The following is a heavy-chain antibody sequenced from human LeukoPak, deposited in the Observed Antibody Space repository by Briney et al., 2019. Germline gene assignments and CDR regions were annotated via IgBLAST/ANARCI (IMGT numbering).Heavy chain of an antibody. J-gene: IGHJ4*02. Sequence: SETLSLTCTVSGGSISSSSYYWGWIRQPPGKGLEWIGSIYYSGSTYYNPSLKSRVTISVDTSKNQFSLKLSSVTAADTAVYYCARTNQPLNYYDSSGYYFPDYWGQGTLVTVSS. CDR3: ARTNQPLNYYDSSGYYFPDY. V-gene: IGHV4-39*01. CDR1: GGSISSSSYY. CDR2: IYYSGST. D-gene: IGHD3-22*01.